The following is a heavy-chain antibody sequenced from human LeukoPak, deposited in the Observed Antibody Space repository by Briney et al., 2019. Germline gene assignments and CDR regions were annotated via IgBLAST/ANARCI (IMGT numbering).Heavy chain of an antibody. J-gene: IGHJ4*02. CDR2: ISSSGNTI. Sequence: PGGSLRLSCAVSGFTFNTYEMNWVRQSPGKGLEWVSYISSSGNTIYYTDSVKGRFSISRNNAKNSLYLQMDSLKAEDTAVYYCARGRFYSYTYYFDYWGQGTLVTVSS. CDR3: ARGRFYSYTYYFDY. D-gene: IGHD5-18*01. CDR1: GFTFNTYE. V-gene: IGHV3-48*03.